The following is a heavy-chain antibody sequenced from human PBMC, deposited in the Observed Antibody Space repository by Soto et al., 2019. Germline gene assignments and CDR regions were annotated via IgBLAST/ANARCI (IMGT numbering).Heavy chain of an antibody. V-gene: IGHV4-34*01. J-gene: IGHJ5*02. D-gene: IGHD2-15*01. CDR2: INHSGST. CDR3: ARYYYCSDGVCYRWFDP. Sequence: SETLSLTCAVYGGSFSGYYWSWIRQPPGKGLEWIGEINHSGSTNYNPSLKSRVTISVDTSKNQFSLKLRSVTAADTAVYYCARYYYCSDGVCYRWFDPWGQGTLVTVSS. CDR1: GGSFSGYY.